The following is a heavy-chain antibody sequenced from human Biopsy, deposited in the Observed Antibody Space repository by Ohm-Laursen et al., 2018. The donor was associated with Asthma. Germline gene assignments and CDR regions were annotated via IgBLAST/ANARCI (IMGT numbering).Heavy chain of an antibody. CDR1: SGSGGYMRSGNYY. Sequence: SQTLSLTCSLSSGSGGYMRSGNYYWDWIRQHPGKGLEWIGYIHHSGTSYFNPSLKSRVSFSRDTSKNQFSLRLSSVTAADTAMYYCARIPRRSGSYFVDYWGQGTLVTVSS. CDR2: IHHSGTS. J-gene: IGHJ4*02. D-gene: IGHD3-22*01. V-gene: IGHV4-31*02. CDR3: ARIPRRSGSYFVDY.